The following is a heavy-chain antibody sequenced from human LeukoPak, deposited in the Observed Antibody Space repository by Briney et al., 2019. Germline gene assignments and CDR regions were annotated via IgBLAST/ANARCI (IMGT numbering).Heavy chain of an antibody. CDR3: ARSDQWLAENGFDP. CDR2: ISAYNGNT. CDR1: GYTFTSYG. D-gene: IGHD6-19*01. J-gene: IGHJ5*02. V-gene: IGHV1-18*01. Sequence: ASVKVSCKTSGYTFTSYGISWVRQAPGQGLEWMGWISAYNGNTNYAQNLQGRVTMTTDTSTSTAYMELSSLRSDDTAVYFCARSDQWLAENGFDPWGQGTLVTVSS.